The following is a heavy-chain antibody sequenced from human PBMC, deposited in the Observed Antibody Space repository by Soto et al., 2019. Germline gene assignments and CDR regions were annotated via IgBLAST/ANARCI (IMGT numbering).Heavy chain of an antibody. J-gene: IGHJ6*01. CDR2: ISAYNGNT. CDR3: ARVPQSRDGYNYPYYYSGMDI. CDR1: GYTFTSYG. Sequence: ASVKVSSKASGYTFTSYGISWVLQAPGQGLEWMGWISAYNGNTNYAQKLQGRVTMTTDTSTSTAYMELRSLRSDDTAVYYCARVPQSRDGYNYPYYYSGMDIWGQGTTVTVSS. V-gene: IGHV1-18*01. D-gene: IGHD5-12*01.